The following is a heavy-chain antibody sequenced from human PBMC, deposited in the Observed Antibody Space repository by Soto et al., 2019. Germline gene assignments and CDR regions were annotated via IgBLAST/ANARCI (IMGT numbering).Heavy chain of an antibody. CDR2: ISSSSSYI. Sequence: EVQLVESGGGLVKPGGSLRLSCAASGFTFSSYSMNWVRQAPGKGLEWVSSISSSSSYIYYADSVKGRFTISRDNAKNSLYLQMNSLRAEDTAVYYCARDVRFLEWLKSYYMDVWGKGTTVTVSS. CDR3: ARDVRFLEWLKSYYMDV. CDR1: GFTFSSYS. D-gene: IGHD3-3*01. J-gene: IGHJ6*03. V-gene: IGHV3-21*01.